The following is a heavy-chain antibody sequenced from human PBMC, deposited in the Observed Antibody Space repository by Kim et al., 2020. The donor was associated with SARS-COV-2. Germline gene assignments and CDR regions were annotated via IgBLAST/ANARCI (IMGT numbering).Heavy chain of an antibody. CDR1: GGSISRSSYY. CDR3: ARHRQTYYYDSSGYPWPYYFDY. V-gene: IGHV4-39*01. D-gene: IGHD3-22*01. Sequence: SETLSLTCTVSGGSISRSSYYWGWIRQPPGKGLEWIGSIYYSGSTYYNPSLKSRVTISVDTSKNQFSLKLSSVTAADTAVYYCARHRQTYYYDSSGYPWPYYFDYWGQGTLVTVSS. CDR2: IYYSGST. J-gene: IGHJ4*02.